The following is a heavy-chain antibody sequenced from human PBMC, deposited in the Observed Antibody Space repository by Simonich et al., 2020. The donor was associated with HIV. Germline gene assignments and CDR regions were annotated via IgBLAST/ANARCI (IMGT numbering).Heavy chain of an antibody. CDR1: GYIFNDYF. V-gene: IGHV1-2*02. CDR2: ISPNRGAK. D-gene: IGHD3-9*01. J-gene: IGHJ4*02. Sequence: QVQLVQSGAEVKKPGASVKVSCKASGYIFNDYFIHWLRQAPGQGLEGKGWISPNRGAKNDAQQFRGRVTLTRDTAISTAYMELSRPRSDDTAVYYCARAYYDTLTGYLYLDSWGQGTLVTVSS. CDR3: ARAYYDTLTGYLYLDS.